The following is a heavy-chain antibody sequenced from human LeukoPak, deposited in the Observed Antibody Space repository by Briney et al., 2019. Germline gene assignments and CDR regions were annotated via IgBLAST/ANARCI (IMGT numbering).Heavy chain of an antibody. V-gene: IGHV3-48*03. CDR2: ISSSGSTI. CDR1: GFTFSSYE. CDR3: ARDGPATFSFDY. Sequence: GGSLRLSCAASGFTFSSYEMNWVRQAPGKGLEWVSYISSSGSTIYYADSVKGRFTISRDNAKNSLYLQTNSLRAEDTAVYYCARDGPATFSFDYWGQGTLVTISS. D-gene: IGHD2/OR15-2a*01. J-gene: IGHJ4*02.